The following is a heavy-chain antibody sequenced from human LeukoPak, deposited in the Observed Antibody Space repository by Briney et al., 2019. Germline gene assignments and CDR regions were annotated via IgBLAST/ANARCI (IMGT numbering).Heavy chain of an antibody. D-gene: IGHD2-15*01. Sequence: AGGSLRLSCAASGFTFNTYAMSWVRQAPGKGLEWVSAISGSGDRTYYADSVKGRFTISRDNSKNTLYLQMNSLRAKDTAVYYCARDLLTVVAATRGFDYWGQGTLVTVSS. J-gene: IGHJ4*02. CDR3: ARDLLTVVAATRGFDY. CDR1: GFTFNTYA. V-gene: IGHV3-23*01. CDR2: ISGSGDRT.